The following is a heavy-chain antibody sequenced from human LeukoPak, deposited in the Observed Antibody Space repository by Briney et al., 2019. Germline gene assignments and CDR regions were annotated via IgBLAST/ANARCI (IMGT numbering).Heavy chain of an antibody. CDR2: IKQDGSEK. Sequence: QPGGSLRLSCAASGFTFSSYWMSWVRQAPGKGLEWVANIKQDGSEKYYVDSVKGRFTISRDNAKNSLYLQMNSLRAEDTAVYYCARGPYDYGDYGLTYYFDYWGQGTLVTVSS. CDR3: ARGPYDYGDYGLTYYFDY. CDR1: GFTFSSYW. D-gene: IGHD4-17*01. J-gene: IGHJ4*02. V-gene: IGHV3-7*01.